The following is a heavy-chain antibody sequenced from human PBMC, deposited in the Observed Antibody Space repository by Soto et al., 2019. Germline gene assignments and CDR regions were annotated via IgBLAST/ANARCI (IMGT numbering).Heavy chain of an antibody. V-gene: IGHV2-5*02. Sequence: QITLNESGPTPVKPRQPLTLTCTFSGFSLTTSGVGVGWIRQSPGKAPEWLALIYWDDDKRYSPSLKSRLTITKDTSKTQVVLTMADLDPADIATYYCAHRVLRTVFGLVTTTAIYFDFWGQGTPVAVSS. CDR1: GFSLTTSGVG. CDR2: IYWDDDK. D-gene: IGHD3-3*01. CDR3: AHRVLRTVFGLVTTTAIYFDF. J-gene: IGHJ4*02.